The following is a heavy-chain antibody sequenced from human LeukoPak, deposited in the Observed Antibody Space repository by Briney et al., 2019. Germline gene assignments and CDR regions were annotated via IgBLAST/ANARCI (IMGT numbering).Heavy chain of an antibody. CDR2: IYYSGST. J-gene: IGHJ4*02. CDR1: GGSISGTSYY. D-gene: IGHD6-19*01. Sequence: PSETLSLTCSVSGGSISGTSYYWGWIRQPPGKGLEWIGYIYYSGSTNYNPSLKSRVTTSVDTSKNQFSLKLSSVTAADTAVYYCARARLDKWLVRYYFDYWGQGTLVTVSS. V-gene: IGHV4-61*05. CDR3: ARARLDKWLVRYYFDY.